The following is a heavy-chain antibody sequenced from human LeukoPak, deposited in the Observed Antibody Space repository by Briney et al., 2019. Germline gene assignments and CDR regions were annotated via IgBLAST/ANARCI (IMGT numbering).Heavy chain of an antibody. CDR1: GFTFSSYW. CDR2: IKQDGSEK. CDR3: ARDHGSGGDC. V-gene: IGHV3-7*01. D-gene: IGHD1-26*01. J-gene: IGHJ4*02. Sequence: GGSLRLSCAASGFTFSSYWMTWVRQAPGKGLEWVANIKQDGSEKSYVDSVTGRFTISRDNARNSLYLQMNSLRAEDTAVYYRARDHGSGGDCWGQGTLVTVSS.